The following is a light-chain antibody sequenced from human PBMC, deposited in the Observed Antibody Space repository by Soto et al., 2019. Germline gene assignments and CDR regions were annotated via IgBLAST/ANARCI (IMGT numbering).Light chain of an antibody. CDR2: GAS. Sequence: EILLTQSPGTLSLSPGDRATLSCRASQSLGSTFLAWYQQKSGQSPRLLIYGASDRATDIPDRFSGSGSGADFTLTISRLEPEDFAVYFCHQYRALPLSFGGGTKVEIK. CDR1: QSLGSTF. J-gene: IGKJ4*01. CDR3: HQYRALPLS. V-gene: IGKV3-20*01.